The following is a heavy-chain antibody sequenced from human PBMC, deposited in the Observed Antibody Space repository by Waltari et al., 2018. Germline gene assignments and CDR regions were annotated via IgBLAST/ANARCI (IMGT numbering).Heavy chain of an antibody. J-gene: IGHJ4*02. CDR3: ARLRKYCSSTSCYLKLYFDY. CDR2: INHSGST. V-gene: IGHV4-34*01. CDR1: GGSFSGYY. D-gene: IGHD2-2*01. Sequence: QVQLQQWGAGLLKPSETLSLTCAVYGGSFSGYYWSWIRQPPGKGLEWIGEINHSGSTNYNPSLKSRVTISVDTSKNQFSLKLSSVTAADTAVYYCARLRKYCSSTSCYLKLYFDYWGQGTLVTVSS.